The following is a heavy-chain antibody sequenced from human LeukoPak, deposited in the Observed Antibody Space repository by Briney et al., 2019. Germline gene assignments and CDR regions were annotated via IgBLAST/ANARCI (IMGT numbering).Heavy chain of an antibody. J-gene: IGHJ5*02. CDR3: ARGRTGSSWYSDNWFRP. V-gene: IGHV1-8*02. Sequence: ASVKVSCKASGYTFTSYSLSWVRQAPGQGLEWMGWMNPNSGNTGYAQKFQGRVTMTRNTSISTAYMELSSLRSEDTAVYYCARGRTGSSWYSDNWFRPWGQGTLVTVSS. CDR2: MNPNSGNT. CDR1: GYTFTSYS. D-gene: IGHD6-13*01.